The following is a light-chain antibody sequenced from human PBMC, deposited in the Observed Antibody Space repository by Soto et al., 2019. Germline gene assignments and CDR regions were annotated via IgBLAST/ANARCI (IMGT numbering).Light chain of an antibody. CDR3: QQYNSWVT. CDR2: GAS. Sequence: EIVMTQSPATLSVSPGERATLSCRASQSVSSYLAWYQQKPGQPPRLLIYGASTRATGVPARFSGSGSGTEFTLTISGLQSEDFAVYYCQQYNSWVTFGGGTKVDIK. CDR1: QSVSSY. V-gene: IGKV3-15*01. J-gene: IGKJ4*01.